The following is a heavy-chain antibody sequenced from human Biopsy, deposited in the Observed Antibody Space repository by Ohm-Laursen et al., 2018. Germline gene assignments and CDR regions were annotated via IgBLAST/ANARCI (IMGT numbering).Heavy chain of an antibody. Sequence: SETLSLTCTVSGDSISTSTTYYWAWLRQPPGKGLEWIGSIYNSETTFYNPSLKGRVAISVDTSTNQFSLKVSSVTAADTALYYCARHPTGFWFDPWGQGTLVTVSS. V-gene: IGHV4-39*01. CDR2: IYNSETT. CDR1: GDSISTSTTYY. J-gene: IGHJ5*02. CDR3: ARHPTGFWFDP.